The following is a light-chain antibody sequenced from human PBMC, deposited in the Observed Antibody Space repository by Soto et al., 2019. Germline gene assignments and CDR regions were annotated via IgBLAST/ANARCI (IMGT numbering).Light chain of an antibody. CDR2: LNSDGSH. J-gene: IGLJ2*01. CDR3: QTWGSGIVV. Sequence: QPVLTQSPSASASLGASVKLTCTLSSGHSNYAIAWHQQQSEKGPRYLMKLNSDGSHSKGDGIPDRFSGSSSGAERYLTISILLSEDDADHYCQTWGSGIVVFGGGTKLTVL. CDR1: SGHSNYA. V-gene: IGLV4-69*01.